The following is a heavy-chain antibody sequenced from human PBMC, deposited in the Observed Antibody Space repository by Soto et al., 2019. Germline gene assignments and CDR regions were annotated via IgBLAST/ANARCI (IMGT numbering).Heavy chain of an antibody. CDR1: GFTFSSYG. CDR2: ISYDGSNK. V-gene: IGHV3-30*18. CDR3: AKDRQKLRLLYYFDY. J-gene: IGHJ4*02. D-gene: IGHD3-3*01. Sequence: QVQLVESGGGVVQPGRSLRLSCAASGFTFSSYGMHWVRQAPGKGLEWVAVISYDGSNKYYGDSVKGRFTISRDNSMNTLYLQMNSLRGEDTAVYYCAKDRQKLRLLYYFDYWGQGTLVTVSS.